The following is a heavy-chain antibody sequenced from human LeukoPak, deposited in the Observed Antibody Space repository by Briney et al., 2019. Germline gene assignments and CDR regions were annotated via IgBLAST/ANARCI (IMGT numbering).Heavy chain of an antibody. CDR1: GGSISSGGYY. CDR3: ARVTTAAWSDP. J-gene: IGHJ5*02. V-gene: IGHV4-31*03. D-gene: IGHD4-11*01. CDR2: IHKSGST. Sequence: SQTLSLTCTVSGGSISSGGYYWSWIRQHPGQGLEWIGYIHKSGSTYYNPSLESRVTISVDTPKNQFSLKLRSVTAADTAMYYCARVTTAAWSDPWGHGTPVTVSS.